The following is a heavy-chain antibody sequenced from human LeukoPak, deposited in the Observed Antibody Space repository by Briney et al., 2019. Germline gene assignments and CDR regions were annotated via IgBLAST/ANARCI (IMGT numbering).Heavy chain of an antibody. CDR2: INPNSGGT. V-gene: IGHV1-2*02. CDR1: GYTFTGYY. Sequence: ASVKVSCKASGYTFTGYYMHWVRQAPGQGLEWMGWINPNSGGTNYAQKFQGRVTMTRDTSISTAYMELSRLRSDDTAVYYCARGGATTIVVVINWFDPWGQGTLVTVSS. CDR3: ARGGATTIVVVINWFDP. D-gene: IGHD3-22*01. J-gene: IGHJ5*02.